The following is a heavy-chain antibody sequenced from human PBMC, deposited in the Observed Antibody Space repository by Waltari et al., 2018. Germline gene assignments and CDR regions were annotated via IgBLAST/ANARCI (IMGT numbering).Heavy chain of an antibody. Sequence: QVQLVQSGAEVKKPGSLVKVSCKASGGTFSSYAISWVRQAPGQGLEWMGGIIPIFGTANYAQKFQGRVTITADKSTSTAYMELSSLRSEDTAVYYCAREIVVVPAAIGSDAFDIWGQGTMVTVSS. CDR3: AREIVVVPAAIGSDAFDI. CDR2: IIPIFGTA. CDR1: GGTFSSYA. D-gene: IGHD2-2*01. J-gene: IGHJ3*02. V-gene: IGHV1-69*14.